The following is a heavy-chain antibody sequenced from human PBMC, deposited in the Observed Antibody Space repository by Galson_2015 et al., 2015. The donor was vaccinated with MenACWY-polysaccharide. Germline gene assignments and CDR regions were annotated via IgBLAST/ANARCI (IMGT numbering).Heavy chain of an antibody. Sequence: SLRLSCAASGFSFSAYAMGWVRHIPGKGLEWVSSITGSGSHAFYADSVRGRLTMSKDNSKNMLFLQMDTLRAEDTAVYHCARISLQSRNFDFWGQGTLVTVSS. CDR1: GFSFSAYA. J-gene: IGHJ4*02. CDR3: ARISLQSRNFDF. CDR2: ITGSGSHA. V-gene: IGHV3-23*01.